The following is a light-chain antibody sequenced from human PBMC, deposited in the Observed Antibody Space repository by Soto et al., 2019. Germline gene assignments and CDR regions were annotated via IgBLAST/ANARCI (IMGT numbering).Light chain of an antibody. CDR2: CAS. CDR3: QLYTNWPPLT. CDR1: QRVRSN. J-gene: IGKJ4*01. Sequence: EIVMTQSPATLSVSPGERATLSCRASQRVRSNLAWYQQKPGQAPRLPIYCASTRATGIPARFSGSWSGTEFSLTICSLQSEDFAVYYCQLYTNWPPLTFGGGTKVEI. V-gene: IGKV3-15*01.